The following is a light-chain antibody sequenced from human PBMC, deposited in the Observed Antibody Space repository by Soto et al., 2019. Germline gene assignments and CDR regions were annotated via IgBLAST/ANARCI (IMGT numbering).Light chain of an antibody. CDR2: GAS. CDR3: QQYGSSPPYT. CDR1: QSVSSS. J-gene: IGKJ2*01. Sequence: EIVMTQSPATLSVSPGERVTLSCRASQSVSSSLAWYQQKPGQAPRLLIYGASTKATGIPARFSGSGSGTDFTLTISRLEPEDFAVYYCQQYGSSPPYTFGQGTKLEIK. V-gene: IGKV3-20*01.